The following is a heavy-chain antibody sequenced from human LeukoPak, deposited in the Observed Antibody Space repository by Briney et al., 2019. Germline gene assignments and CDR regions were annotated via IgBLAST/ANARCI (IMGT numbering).Heavy chain of an antibody. CDR1: GGSISSYY. J-gene: IGHJ6*02. CDR3: ARGGPNYYYYGMDV. Sequence: SETLSLTCTVSGGSISSYYWSWIRQPPGKGLEWIGYIYYSGSTNYNPSLKRRVTISVDTSKNQFSLKLSSVTAADTAVYYCARGGPNYYYYGMDVWGQGTTVTVSS. CDR2: IYYSGST. V-gene: IGHV4-59*08.